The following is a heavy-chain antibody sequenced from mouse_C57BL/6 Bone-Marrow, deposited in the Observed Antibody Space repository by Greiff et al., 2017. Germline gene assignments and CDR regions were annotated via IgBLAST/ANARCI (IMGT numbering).Heavy chain of an antibody. Sequence: QVQLQQSGAELARPGASVKMSCKASGYTFTSYTMHWVKQRPGQGLEWIGYINPSSGYTKYNQKFKDKATLTADKSSSTAYMQLSSLTSEDSAGYYWARGDYDFAYWGQGTLVTVSA. CDR3: ARGDYDFAY. CDR2: INPSSGYT. CDR1: GYTFTSYT. J-gene: IGHJ3*01. D-gene: IGHD2-4*01. V-gene: IGHV1-4*01.